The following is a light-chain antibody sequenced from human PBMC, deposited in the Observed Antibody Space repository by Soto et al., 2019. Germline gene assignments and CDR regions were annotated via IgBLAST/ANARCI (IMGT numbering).Light chain of an antibody. Sequence: DIPMTQSPSTLSASVGDRVTITCRASQSVSSWLAWYQQRPGQAPKLLIYDASDLDSGVPPRFSGSGSETEFTLTISSLQPDDFATYYCQQYNNYPWTFGQGTRVEIK. J-gene: IGKJ1*01. CDR1: QSVSSW. CDR2: DAS. V-gene: IGKV1-5*01. CDR3: QQYNNYPWT.